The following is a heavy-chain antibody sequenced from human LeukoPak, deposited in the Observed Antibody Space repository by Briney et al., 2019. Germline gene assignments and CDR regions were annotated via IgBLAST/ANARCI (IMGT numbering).Heavy chain of an antibody. Sequence: SETLSLTCAVSGGSISSGGYSWSWIRQPPGKGLEWIGYIYHSGSTYYNPSLKSRVTISVDGSKNQFSLKLSSVTAADTAVYYCARGDTAMVNWFDPWGQGTLVTGSS. V-gene: IGHV4-30-2*01. D-gene: IGHD5-18*01. CDR1: GGSISSGGYS. CDR2: IYHSGST. CDR3: ARGDTAMVNWFDP. J-gene: IGHJ5*02.